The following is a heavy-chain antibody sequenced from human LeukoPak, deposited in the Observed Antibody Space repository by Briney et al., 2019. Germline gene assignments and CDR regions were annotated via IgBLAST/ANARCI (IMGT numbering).Heavy chain of an antibody. D-gene: IGHD4-17*01. Sequence: GGSLRLSCAASGFTFSSYSMNWVRQAPGKGLEWVSYISSSGSTIYYADSVKGRFTISRDNAKNSLYLQMNSLRAEDTAVYYCASSTTPVPTTDVWGKGTTVTISS. CDR1: GFTFSSYS. CDR3: ASSTTPVPTTDV. V-gene: IGHV3-48*04. J-gene: IGHJ6*04. CDR2: ISSSGSTI.